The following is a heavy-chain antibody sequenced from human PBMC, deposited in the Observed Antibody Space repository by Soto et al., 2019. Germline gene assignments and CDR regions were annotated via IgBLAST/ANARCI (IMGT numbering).Heavy chain of an antibody. J-gene: IGHJ2*01. Sequence: PGGSLRLSCAASGFTFSSYDNHWDRRAPGKGLEWVAVTWNGRFTFSRDNSKKALCLHMNSLRAEDTAVYYCAKETMGNWYFDLWGRGTLVTVSS. CDR1: GFTFSSYD. V-gene: IGHV3-33*06. D-gene: IGHD3-10*01. CDR3: AKETMGNWYFDL. CDR2: T.